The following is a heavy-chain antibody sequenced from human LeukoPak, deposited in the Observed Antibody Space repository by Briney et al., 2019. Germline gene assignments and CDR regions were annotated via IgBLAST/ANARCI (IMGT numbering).Heavy chain of an antibody. D-gene: IGHD3-9*01. V-gene: IGHV3-7*01. CDR3: TRDLMDYDVSTGLHHYYMDV. CDR2: IKQDGTEK. CDR1: GFSFSSYW. J-gene: IGHJ6*02. Sequence: GGSLRLSCAASGFSFSSYWMSWVRRAPGKGLECVGNIKQDGTEKYYVDSLKGRFTVSRDNAKNTLYLQMNTLRVEDTAVYYCTRDLMDYDVSTGLHHYYMDVWGQGTTVTVSS.